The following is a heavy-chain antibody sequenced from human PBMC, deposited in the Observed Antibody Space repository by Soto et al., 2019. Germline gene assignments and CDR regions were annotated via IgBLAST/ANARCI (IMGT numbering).Heavy chain of an antibody. Sequence: QVKLVQSGAEVKKPGASVKVSCKASGYTFTSYGISWVRQAPGQGLEWMGWISPDNGNTNYAQKLQGSVTMTTDTSTSTAYMELSSLRSDDTAVYYCARDEAAHTFDPWGQGILFTVSS. CDR1: GYTFTSYG. D-gene: IGHD6-13*01. V-gene: IGHV1-18*01. CDR2: ISPDNGNT. CDR3: ARDEAAHTFDP. J-gene: IGHJ5*02.